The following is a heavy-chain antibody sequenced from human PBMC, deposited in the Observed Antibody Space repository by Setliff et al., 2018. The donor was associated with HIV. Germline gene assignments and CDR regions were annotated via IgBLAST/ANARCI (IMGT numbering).Heavy chain of an antibody. CDR3: AKDQGHTAMAYVDN. J-gene: IGHJ4*02. CDR2: ISYDGSEE. D-gene: IGHD5-18*01. Sequence: GESLKISCAASGFSFSSYGMHWVRQAPGKGLEWVAVISYDGSEEYYADSVKGRFTISRDNSKNTLYLQMNSLGADDTAMYYCAKDQGHTAMAYVDNWGQGTLVTVSS. V-gene: IGHV3-30*18. CDR1: GFSFSSYG.